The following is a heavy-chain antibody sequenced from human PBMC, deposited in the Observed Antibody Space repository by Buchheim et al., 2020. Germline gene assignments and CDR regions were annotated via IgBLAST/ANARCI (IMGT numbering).Heavy chain of an antibody. V-gene: IGHV1-46*01. CDR3: ARDLGIAAAGYYYYYGMDV. CDR2: INPSGGST. Sequence: QVQLVQSGAEVKKPGASVKVSCKASGYTFTSYYMHWVRQAPGQGLEWMGIINPSGGSTSYAQKFQGRVTMTRDTSTITVYMELSSLRSEDTAVYYCARDLGIAAAGYYYYYGMDVWGQGTT. CDR1: GYTFTSYY. D-gene: IGHD6-13*01. J-gene: IGHJ6*02.